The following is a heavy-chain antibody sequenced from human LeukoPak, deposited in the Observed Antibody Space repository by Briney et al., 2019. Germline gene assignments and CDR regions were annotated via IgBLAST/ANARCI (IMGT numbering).Heavy chain of an antibody. CDR3: ARLSDYGFNWFDP. V-gene: IGHV5-51*01. D-gene: IGHD3-3*01. CDR1: GYSFATYW. CDR2: IYPPDSDA. Sequence: GESLKISCQGSGYSFATYWIGWVRQMPGKGLEWMGSIYPPDSDAKYSPSFQGLVTISADKSINTAYLQWKSLKASDTAMYYCARLSDYGFNWFDPWGQGTLVTVSS. J-gene: IGHJ5*02.